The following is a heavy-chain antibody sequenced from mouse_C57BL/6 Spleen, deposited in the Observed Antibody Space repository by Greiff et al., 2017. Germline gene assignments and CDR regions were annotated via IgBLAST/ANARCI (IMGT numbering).Heavy chain of an antibody. D-gene: IGHD6-1*01. CDR1: GFTFSDYG. Sequence: DVKLVESGGGLVKPGGSLQLSCAASGFTFSDYGMHWVRQAPEQGLEWVAYISSGSSTIYYADTVKGRFPNSRDNAKNTLFLQMTSLRSEDTAMYYCASTMGVYYAMDYWCQGTSVTVAS. CDR2: ISSGSSTI. CDR3: ASTMGVYYAMDY. V-gene: IGHV5-17*01. J-gene: IGHJ4*01.